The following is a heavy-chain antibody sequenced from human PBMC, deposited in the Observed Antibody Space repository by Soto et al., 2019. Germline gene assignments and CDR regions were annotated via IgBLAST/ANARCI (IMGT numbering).Heavy chain of an antibody. V-gene: IGHV1-18*01. D-gene: IGHD4-17*01. Sequence: ASVKVSCKASGYTFTSYGISWVRQAPGQGLEWMGWISAYNGNTNYAQKLQGRVTMTTDTSTSTAYMELRSLRSDDTAVYYCARVNTWAGDYQRLRYNWFDPWGQGTLVTVSS. J-gene: IGHJ5*02. CDR1: GYTFTSYG. CDR3: ARVNTWAGDYQRLRYNWFDP. CDR2: ISAYNGNT.